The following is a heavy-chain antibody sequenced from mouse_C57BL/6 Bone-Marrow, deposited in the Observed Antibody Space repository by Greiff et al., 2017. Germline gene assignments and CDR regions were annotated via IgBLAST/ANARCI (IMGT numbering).Heavy chain of an antibody. CDR2: IHPNSGST. Sequence: VQLQQPGAELVKPGASVKLSCKASGYTFTSYWMHWVKQRPGQGLEWIGMIHPNSGSTNYNEKFKSKATLTVDKSSSTAYMQLSSLTYEDSAVYYCARDYGSSRYFDVWGTGTTVTVS. D-gene: IGHD1-1*01. V-gene: IGHV1-64*01. J-gene: IGHJ1*03. CDR3: ARDYGSSRYFDV. CDR1: GYTFTSYW.